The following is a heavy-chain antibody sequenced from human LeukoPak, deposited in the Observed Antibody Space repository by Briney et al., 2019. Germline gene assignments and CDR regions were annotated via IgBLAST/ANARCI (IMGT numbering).Heavy chain of an antibody. D-gene: IGHD5-12*01. CDR2: INPSGGST. V-gene: IGHV1-46*01. CDR1: GYTFTSYY. Sequence: ASVKVSCKASGYTFTSYYMHWVRQAPGQGLEWMGIINPSGGSTSYAQKFQGRVNMTRDTSTSTVYMELSSLRSEDTAVYYCADSVATIGSLKYWGQGTPVTVSS. J-gene: IGHJ4*02. CDR3: ADSVATIGSLKY.